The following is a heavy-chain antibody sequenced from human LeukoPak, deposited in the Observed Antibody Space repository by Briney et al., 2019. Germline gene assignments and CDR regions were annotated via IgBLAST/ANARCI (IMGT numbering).Heavy chain of an antibody. CDR2: ITPIFGTA. CDR1: GGTFSSYA. J-gene: IGHJ4*02. V-gene: IGHV1-69*13. Sequence: ASVKVSCKASGGTFSSYAISWVRQAPGQGLEWMGGITPIFGTANYAQKFQGRVTITADESTSTAYMELSSLRSEDTAVYYCARVTRYYGSGTFDYWGQGTLVTVSS. D-gene: IGHD3-10*01. CDR3: ARVTRYYGSGTFDY.